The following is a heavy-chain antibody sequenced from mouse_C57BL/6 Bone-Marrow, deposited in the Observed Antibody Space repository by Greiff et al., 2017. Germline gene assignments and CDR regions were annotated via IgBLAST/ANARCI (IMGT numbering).Heavy chain of an antibody. D-gene: IGHD4-1*01. CDR1: GYTFTSYW. Sequence: QVQLQQPGPELVRPGSSVKLSCKASGYTFTSYWMDWVKQRPGQGLEWIGNIYPTDSETHYNQKFKDKATLTVDKSSSTAYMQLSSLTSEDSAVYYCASGTIPYYFDYWGQGTTLTVSS. J-gene: IGHJ2*01. V-gene: IGHV1-61*01. CDR3: ASGTIPYYFDY. CDR2: IYPTDSET.